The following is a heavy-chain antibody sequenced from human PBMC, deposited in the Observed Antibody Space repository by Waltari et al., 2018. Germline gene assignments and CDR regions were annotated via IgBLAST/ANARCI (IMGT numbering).Heavy chain of an antibody. V-gene: IGHV1-69*05. Sequence: QVQLVQSGAEVKKPGSSVKVSCKASGGTFSSYAISWVRQAPGQGLEWMGGIIPIFGTANYAQKFQGRVTITTDESTSTAYMELSSLRSEDTAVYYCAKDFYGGNSWVRVYYFDYWGQGTLVTVSS. J-gene: IGHJ4*02. CDR3: AKDFYGGNSWVRVYYFDY. D-gene: IGHD2-21*02. CDR1: GGTFSSYA. CDR2: IIPIFGTA.